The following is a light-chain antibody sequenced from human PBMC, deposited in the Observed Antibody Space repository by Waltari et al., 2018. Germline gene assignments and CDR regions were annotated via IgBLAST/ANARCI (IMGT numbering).Light chain of an antibody. CDR3: QVWDSSSDHYV. J-gene: IGLJ1*01. Sequence: SYVLTQPPSVSVAPGKTARITCGGNNIGIKRLHWYQQKPGQAPVLVVYDDSDRPSGIPERFSGSNSGNTATLTISRVEAGDEADYYCQVWDSSSDHYVFGTGTKVTVL. CDR2: DDS. V-gene: IGLV3-21*03. CDR1: NIGIKR.